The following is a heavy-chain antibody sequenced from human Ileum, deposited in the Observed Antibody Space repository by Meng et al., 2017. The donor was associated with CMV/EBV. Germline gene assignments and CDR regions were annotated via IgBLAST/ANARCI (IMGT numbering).Heavy chain of an antibody. CDR1: GPSISSGDYY. D-gene: IGHD6-13*01. Sequence: QVQLQESGTGLVKPSQTLSRSFTGSGPSISSGDYYWSWIRQPPGKGLEWIGYIFFSGNTYYNPSLNNRVIISIDTPRNQFSLKVDSVTAADTAVYYCARFRIAALGNLFDPWGHGTLVTVSS. V-gene: IGHV4-30-4*08. CDR3: ARFRIAALGNLFDP. CDR2: IFFSGNT. J-gene: IGHJ5*02.